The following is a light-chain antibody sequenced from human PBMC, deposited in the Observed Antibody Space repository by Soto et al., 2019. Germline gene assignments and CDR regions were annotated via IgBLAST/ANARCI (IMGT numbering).Light chain of an antibody. CDR2: GAS. CDR1: QSVSSNY. J-gene: IGKJ1*01. CDR3: HHYGSSPQT. Sequence: EFVLTQSPGTLSLSPGERATLSCRASQSVSSNYLAWYQQKPGQAPRLLIYGASTRATGIADRFSGSGSGTDFTLSISRLEPEDFAVYYCHHYGSSPQTFGQGTKVEIK. V-gene: IGKV3-20*01.